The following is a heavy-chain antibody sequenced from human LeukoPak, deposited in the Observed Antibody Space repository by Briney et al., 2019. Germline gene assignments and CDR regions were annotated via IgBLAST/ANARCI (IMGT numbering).Heavy chain of an antibody. CDR2: IYPGDSDT. V-gene: IGHV5-51*01. CDR3: ARQVFSGLDY. CDR1: GYRFTNYW. J-gene: IGHJ4*02. D-gene: IGHD1-26*01. Sequence: GESLKISCKGSGYRFTNYWIGWVRQMPGKGLEWMGIIYPGDSDTRYSPSFQGQVTISADKSISTAYLQWSSLEASDTAMYYCARQVFSGLDYWGQGTLVSVSS.